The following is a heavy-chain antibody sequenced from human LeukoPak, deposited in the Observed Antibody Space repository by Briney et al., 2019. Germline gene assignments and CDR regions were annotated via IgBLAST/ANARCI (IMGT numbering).Heavy chain of an antibody. V-gene: IGHV5-51*01. J-gene: IGHJ5*02. Sequence: GESLKISCKDSGYSFTSYWIGWVRQMPGKGLEWMGIIYPGGSDTRYSPSFQGQVTLSADKSISTAYLQWSSLKASDTAMYYCERLNYYDSSGYYYSPPPRWFDPWGQGTLVTVSS. CDR3: ERLNYYDSSGYYYSPPPRWFDP. D-gene: IGHD3-22*01. CDR1: GYSFTSYW. CDR2: IYPGGSDT.